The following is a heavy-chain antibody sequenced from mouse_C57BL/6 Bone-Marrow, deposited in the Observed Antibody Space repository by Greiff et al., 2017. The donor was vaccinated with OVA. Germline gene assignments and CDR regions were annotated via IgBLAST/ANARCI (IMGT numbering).Heavy chain of an antibody. CDR3: AGFTTAPAWFAY. Sequence: VQLQQSGAELARPGASVKLSCKASGYTFTSYGISWVKQRTGQGLEWIGEIYPSDSYTNYNQKFKGKATLTVDTSSSTAYMQLSSLTSEDSAVYYCAGFTTAPAWFAYWGQGTLVTVSA. V-gene: IGHV1-81*01. D-gene: IGHD1-2*01. CDR1: GYTFTSYG. J-gene: IGHJ3*01. CDR2: IYPSDSYT.